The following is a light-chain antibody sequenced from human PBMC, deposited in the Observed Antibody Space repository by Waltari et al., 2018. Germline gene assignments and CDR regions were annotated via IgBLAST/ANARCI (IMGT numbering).Light chain of an antibody. CDR2: WAS. CDR3: QQYYITPYT. CDR1: QSVLYSSNNKNQ. J-gene: IGKJ2*01. Sequence: DIVMTQSPDSLAVSLGEGATINCKSSQSVLYSSNNKNQLAWYQQKPGPPPKLLISWASTRESGVPDRFSGSGSGTEFTLTISSLQAEDVAVDYCQQYYITPYTFGQGTKLEIK. V-gene: IGKV4-1*01.